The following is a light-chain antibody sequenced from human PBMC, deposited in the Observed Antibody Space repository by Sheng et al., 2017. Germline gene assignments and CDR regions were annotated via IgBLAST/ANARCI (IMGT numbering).Light chain of an antibody. CDR3: QQYDGSAT. Sequence: EIVLTQSPGTLSLSPGERATLSCRASQSVSSSYLAWYQQKPGQAPRLLIFGASSRATGIPDRFSGSGSGTDFTLTISRSEPEDFAVYYCQQYDGSATFGQGTKVEIK. CDR2: GAS. J-gene: IGKJ1*01. V-gene: IGKV3-20*01. CDR1: QSVSSSY.